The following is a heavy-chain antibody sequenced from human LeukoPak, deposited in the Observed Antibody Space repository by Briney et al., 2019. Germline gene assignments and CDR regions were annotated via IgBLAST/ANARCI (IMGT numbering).Heavy chain of an antibody. D-gene: IGHD3-10*01. CDR1: GGSISSSSYY. J-gene: IGHJ4*02. CDR2: IYYSGST. CDR3: ARDGYYGSGSYVY. V-gene: IGHV4-39*07. Sequence: DPSETLSLTCTVSGGSISSSSYYWGWIRQPPGKGLEWIGSIYYSGSTYYNPSLKSRVTISVDTSKNQFSLKLSSVTAADTAVYYCARDGYYGSGSYVYWGQGTLVTVSS.